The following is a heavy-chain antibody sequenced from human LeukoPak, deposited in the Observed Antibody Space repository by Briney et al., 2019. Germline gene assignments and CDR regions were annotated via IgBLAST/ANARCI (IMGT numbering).Heavy chain of an antibody. CDR2: IHPSGST. Sequence: PSQTLSLTCTVSGGSISSGSNYWNWIRQPAGKGLEWIGRIHPSGSTNYNPSLRSRVTISVDTSKNHFSLKLSSVTAADTAVYYCARDRYCSTASCYFQDYWGQGTLVTVSS. CDR3: ARDRYCSTASCYFQDY. D-gene: IGHD2-2*01. CDR1: GGSISSGSNY. J-gene: IGHJ4*02. V-gene: IGHV4-61*02.